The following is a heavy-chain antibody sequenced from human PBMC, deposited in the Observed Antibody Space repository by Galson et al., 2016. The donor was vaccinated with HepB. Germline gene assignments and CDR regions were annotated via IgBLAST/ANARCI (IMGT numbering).Heavy chain of an antibody. D-gene: IGHD1-26*01. V-gene: IGHV6-1*01. Sequence: CAISGDSVSSEDAAWNWIRQSPSRGLEWLGRTYYRSKWYNEYAVSVQSRITINPDTSKNQFSLQLNSVTLEDTAVYYCARGAAPWALGSLGFHMDVWGQGTTVTVSS. CDR1: GDSVSSEDAA. J-gene: IGHJ6*02. CDR3: ARGAAPWALGSLGFHMDV. CDR2: TYYRSKWYN.